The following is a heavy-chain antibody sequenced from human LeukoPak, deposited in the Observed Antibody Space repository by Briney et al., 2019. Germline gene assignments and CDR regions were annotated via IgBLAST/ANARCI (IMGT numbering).Heavy chain of an antibody. J-gene: IGHJ4*02. V-gene: IGHV3-48*04. D-gene: IGHD3-22*01. CDR2: ISGSSRTI. Sequence: GGSLRLSCAASGFTFSNFAMTWVRQAPGKGPEWVSYISGSSRTIYYADSVKGRFTISRGNAKNSLYLQMNSLRAEDTAVYYCARNTYYYDSSGYYYALGFDYWGQGTLVTVSS. CDR1: GFTFSNFA. CDR3: ARNTYYYDSSGYYYALGFDY.